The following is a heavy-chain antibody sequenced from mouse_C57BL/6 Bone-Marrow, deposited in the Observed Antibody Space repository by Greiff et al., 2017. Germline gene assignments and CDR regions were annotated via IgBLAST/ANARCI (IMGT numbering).Heavy chain of an antibody. D-gene: IGHD1-1*01. CDR2: INPNNGCT. J-gene: IGHJ4*01. CDR3: ARLMCSTGAMDY. CDR1: GYTFTDYY. V-gene: IGHV1-26*01. Sequence: EVQLQQSGPELVKPGASVKISCKASGYTFTDYYMNWVKQSHGKSLEWIGDINPNNGCTSYNQKFKGKATLTVDKSSSTAYMELRSLPSEVSAVYYCARLMCSTGAMDYWGQGTSGTVSS.